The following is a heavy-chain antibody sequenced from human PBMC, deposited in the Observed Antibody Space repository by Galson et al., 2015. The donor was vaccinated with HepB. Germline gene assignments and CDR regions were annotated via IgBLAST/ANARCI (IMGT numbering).Heavy chain of an antibody. J-gene: IGHJ5*02. V-gene: IGHV5-51*01. CDR1: GYSFTSYW. CDR2: IYPGDSDT. Sequence: QSGAEVKKPGESLKISCKGSGYSFTSYWIGWVRQMPGKGLEWMGIIYPGDSDTRYSPSFQGQVTISADKSISTAYLQWSSLKASDTAMYYCARHLSDPYCSGGSCDEDNWFDPWGQGTLVTVSS. D-gene: IGHD2-15*01. CDR3: ARHLSDPYCSGGSCDEDNWFDP.